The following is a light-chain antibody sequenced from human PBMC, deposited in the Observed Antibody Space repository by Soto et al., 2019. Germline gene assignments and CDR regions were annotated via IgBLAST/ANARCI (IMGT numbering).Light chain of an antibody. CDR1: SSDVGSYDL. CDR2: EVT. V-gene: IGLV2-23*02. J-gene: IGLJ1*01. Sequence: QSALTQPASVSGSPGQSIAISCTGTSSDVGSYDLVSWYQQHPGKAPKLIIYEVTKRPSGVSDRFSGSKSGNTASLTISGLQAEDEADYYCYSDAGSNTYYVFGTGTKVTVL. CDR3: YSDAGSNTYYV.